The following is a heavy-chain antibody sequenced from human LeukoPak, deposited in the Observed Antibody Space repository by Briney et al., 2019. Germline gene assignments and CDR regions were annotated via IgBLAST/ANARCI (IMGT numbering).Heavy chain of an antibody. Sequence: GGSLRLSCAASGFTVSSHYMTWVRQAPGKELDWVAVIYSDSRSFYSDSVKGRFTISRDSFKNTVYLQMKSLRVDDAGVYFCARGPGLPGIADPWGQGSLVTVSS. CDR3: ARGPGLPGIADP. J-gene: IGHJ5*02. D-gene: IGHD6-13*01. CDR1: GFTVSSHY. V-gene: IGHV3-66*01. CDR2: IYSDSRS.